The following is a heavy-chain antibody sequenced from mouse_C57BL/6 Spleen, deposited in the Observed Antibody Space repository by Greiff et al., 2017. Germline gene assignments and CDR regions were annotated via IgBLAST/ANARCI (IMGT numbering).Heavy chain of an antibody. CDR2: IHPNSGGT. CDR3: ARSPPHYYGSSYGYFDV. V-gene: IGHV1-64*01. CDR1: GYTFTSYW. D-gene: IGHD1-1*01. J-gene: IGHJ1*03. Sequence: QVQLQQSGAELVKPGASVKLSCKASGYTFTSYWMHWVKQRPGQGLEWIGMIHPNSGGTNYNEKFKSKATLTVDKSSSTAYMQLSSLTSEDSAVYYWARSPPHYYGSSYGYFDVWGTGTTVTVSS.